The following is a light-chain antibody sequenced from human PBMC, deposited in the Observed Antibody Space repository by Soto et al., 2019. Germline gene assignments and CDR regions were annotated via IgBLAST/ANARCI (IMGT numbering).Light chain of an antibody. CDR3: QQYSAYPLT. Sequence: DIQLTQSPSILSASVGDRVTITCRASENIYGYLAWYQQKPGEAPKLLIYWASTLVSGVPSRFTGGESGTEFTLTISDLQHDDFATYFCQQYSAYPLTFGGGTKVDIK. J-gene: IGKJ4*01. V-gene: IGKV1-5*03. CDR2: WAS. CDR1: ENIYGY.